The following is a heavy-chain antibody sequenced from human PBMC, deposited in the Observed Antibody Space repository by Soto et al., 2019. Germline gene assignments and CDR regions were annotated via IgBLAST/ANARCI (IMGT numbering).Heavy chain of an antibody. Sequence: GASVKVSCKASGGTFSSYAISWVRQAPGQGLEWMGGIIPIFGTANYAQKFQGRVTITADESTSTAYMELSSLRSEDTAVYYCAXEDCSGGSCYSSSWFDPWGQGTLVTVSS. J-gene: IGHJ5*02. CDR3: AXEDCSGGSCYSSSWFDP. V-gene: IGHV1-69*13. CDR2: IIPIFGTA. CDR1: GGTFSSYA. D-gene: IGHD2-15*01.